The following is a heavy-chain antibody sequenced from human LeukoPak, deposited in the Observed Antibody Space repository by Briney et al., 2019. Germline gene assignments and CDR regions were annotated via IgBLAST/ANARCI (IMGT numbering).Heavy chain of an antibody. CDR1: GGSISSYY. V-gene: IGHV4-59*01. D-gene: IGHD6-13*01. CDR2: IYYSGST. J-gene: IGHJ5*02. Sequence: PSETLSLTCIVSGGSISSYYWSWIRQPPGKGLEWIGYIYYSGSTNYNPSLKSRVTISVDTSKNQFSLKLSSVTAADTAVYYCAREYSIHPLFYNWFDPWGQGTLVTVSS. CDR3: AREYSIHPLFYNWFDP.